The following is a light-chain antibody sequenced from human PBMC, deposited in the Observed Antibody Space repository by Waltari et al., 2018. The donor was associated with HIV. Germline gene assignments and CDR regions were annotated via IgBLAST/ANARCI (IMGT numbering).Light chain of an antibody. J-gene: IGLJ1*01. CDR1: SRRTTY. CDR3: GSRDVTGDQRV. Sequence: SDELTQAPEVSVALGQTVKITCQGDSRRTTYASWYQQKPGQAPVIVIYGKNNRPSGIPARFSASSSGNISSLTISATLVEVEATYFCGSRDVTGDQRVFGPGTWVAV. CDR2: GKN. V-gene: IGLV3-19*01.